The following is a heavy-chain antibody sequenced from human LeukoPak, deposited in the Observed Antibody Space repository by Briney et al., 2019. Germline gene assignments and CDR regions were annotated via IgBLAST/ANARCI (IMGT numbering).Heavy chain of an antibody. CDR2: ISYDGSNK. V-gene: IGHV3-30*03. CDR3: ARDSSSTSHPYYYYMDV. Sequence: PGGSLRLSCAASGFTFSSYGMHWVRQAPGKGLEWVAVISYDGSNKYYADSVKGRFTISRDNSKNTLYLQMNSLRAEDTAVYYCARDSSSTSHPYYYYMDVWGKGTTVTVSS. D-gene: IGHD2-2*01. J-gene: IGHJ6*03. CDR1: GFTFSSYG.